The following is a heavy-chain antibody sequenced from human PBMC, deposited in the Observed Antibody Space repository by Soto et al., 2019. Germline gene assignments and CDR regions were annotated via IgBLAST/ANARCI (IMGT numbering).Heavy chain of an antibody. CDR1: GFTFSSSA. D-gene: IGHD3-9*01. J-gene: IGHJ5*02. V-gene: IGHV1-58*01. CDR2: IVVGSGNT. Sequence: ASVKVSCKASGFTFSSSAVQWVRQARGQRLEWIGKIVVGSGNTNYAQKFQERVTITRDMSTSTAYMELSSLRSEDAAFYYCAAFDPGPMGFDPWGQGTLVTVSS. CDR3: AAFDPGPMGFDP.